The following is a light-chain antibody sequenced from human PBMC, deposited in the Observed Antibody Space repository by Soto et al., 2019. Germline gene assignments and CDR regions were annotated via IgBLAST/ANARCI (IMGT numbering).Light chain of an antibody. Sequence: DIQLTQSPSFLSASVGDRVTITCRASQSISSYLAWYQQKPGKAPNLLIYAASTLQSGVPSRFSGSGSGAEFTLTISSLQPEDFATYYCQQLNSYPTFGPGTKVDIK. V-gene: IGKV1-9*01. CDR2: AAS. CDR1: QSISSY. J-gene: IGKJ3*01. CDR3: QQLNSYPT.